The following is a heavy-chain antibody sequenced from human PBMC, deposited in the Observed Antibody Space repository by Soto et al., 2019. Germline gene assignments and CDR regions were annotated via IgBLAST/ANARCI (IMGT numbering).Heavy chain of an antibody. CDR2: ISGSGGST. J-gene: IGHJ4*02. V-gene: IGHV3-23*01. Sequence: PGGSLRLSCAASGFTFSSYAMSWVRQAPGKGLEWVSAISGSGGSTYYADSVKGRFTISRDNSKNTLYLQMNSLRAEDTAVYYCAKGLVGFWSGYYTYFDYWGQGILVTVPS. D-gene: IGHD3-3*01. CDR3: AKGLVGFWSGYYTYFDY. CDR1: GFTFSSYA.